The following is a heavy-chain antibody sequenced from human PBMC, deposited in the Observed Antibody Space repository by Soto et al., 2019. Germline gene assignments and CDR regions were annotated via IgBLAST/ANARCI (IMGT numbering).Heavy chain of an antibody. V-gene: IGHV4-59*08. Sequence: PSETLSLTCTVSGGSISNYYWSWTRQPPGKELEWIGYIYYSGSTNYNPSLKSRVTISVDTSKNQFSLKLTSVTDADTAVYYCVRHMRGASNAFDIWGQGTMVT. CDR1: GGSISNYY. D-gene: IGHD3-16*01. CDR3: VRHMRGASNAFDI. CDR2: IYYSGST. J-gene: IGHJ3*02.